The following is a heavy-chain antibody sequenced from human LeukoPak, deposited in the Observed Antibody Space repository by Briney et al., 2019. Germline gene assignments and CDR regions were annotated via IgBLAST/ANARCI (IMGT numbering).Heavy chain of an antibody. J-gene: IGHJ4*02. CDR3: ARLVCSHEYCSRTSCYCGGYYFDY. V-gene: IGHV3-7*01. CDR2: IKQDGSEK. Sequence: GGSLRLSCAASGFTFSSYWMSWVRQAPGKGLEWVANIKQDGSEKYYVDSVKGRFTISRDNAKNSLYLQMNSLRAEDTAVYYCARLVCSHEYCSRTSCYCGGYYFDYWGQRTLVTVSS. CDR1: GFTFSSYW. D-gene: IGHD2-2*01.